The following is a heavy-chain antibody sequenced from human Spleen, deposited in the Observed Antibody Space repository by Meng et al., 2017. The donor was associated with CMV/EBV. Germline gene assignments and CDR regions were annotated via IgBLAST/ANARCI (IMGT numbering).Heavy chain of an antibody. J-gene: IGHJ6*02. Sequence: SETLSLTCAVYGGSFSGYNWSWIRQSPGKGLEWIGEISHTGTTSYNPSLKSRVTISVDTSKNQFSLKLSSVTAADTAVYYCARDSSLYYYGMDVWGQGTTVTVSS. CDR2: ISHTGTT. V-gene: IGHV4-34*01. CDR1: GGSFSGYN. D-gene: IGHD6-13*01. CDR3: ARDSSLYYYGMDV.